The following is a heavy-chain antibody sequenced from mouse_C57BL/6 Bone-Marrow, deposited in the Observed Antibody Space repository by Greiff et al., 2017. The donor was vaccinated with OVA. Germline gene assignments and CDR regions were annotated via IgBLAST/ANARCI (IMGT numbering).Heavy chain of an antibody. V-gene: IGHV1-63*01. Sequence: VKLQESGAELVRPGTSVKMSCKASGYTFTNYWIGWAKQRPGHGLEWIGDIYPGGGYTNYNEKFKGKATLTADKSSSTAYMQFSSLTSEDSALYYCARRLINWYFDVWGTGTTVTVSS. J-gene: IGHJ1*03. CDR3: ARRLINWYFDV. CDR1: GYTFTNYW. CDR2: IYPGGGYT.